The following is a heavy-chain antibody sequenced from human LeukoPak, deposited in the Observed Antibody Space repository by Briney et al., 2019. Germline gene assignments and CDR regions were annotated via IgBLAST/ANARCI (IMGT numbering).Heavy chain of an antibody. CDR3: ASTFFQGARKNKVVPPVQVVDY. V-gene: IGHV4-34*01. CDR1: GGSFSGYY. D-gene: IGHD2-2*01. J-gene: IGHJ4*02. CDR2: INHSGST. Sequence: SETLSLTCAVYGGSFSGYYWSWIRQPPGKGLEWIGEINHSGSTNYNPSFKSRVTISVDTSKNQFSLKLSSVTAADTAVYYCASTFFQGARKNKVVPPVQVVDYWGQGTLVTVSS.